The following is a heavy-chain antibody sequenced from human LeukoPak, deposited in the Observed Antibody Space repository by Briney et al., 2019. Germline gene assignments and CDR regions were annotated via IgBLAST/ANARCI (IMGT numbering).Heavy chain of an antibody. D-gene: IGHD3-22*01. J-gene: IGHJ4*02. V-gene: IGHV3-7*01. CDR1: GFTFSSYW. Sequence: GGSLRRSCAAPGFTFSSYWMSWVRQAPGRGLEWVATIKQDGSEKSYVDSVKGRFTISRDNPKNSLYLQMNSLRAADTAVNYCGRLEDYDSRDYWGQGTLVTVSS. CDR3: GRLEDYDSRDY. CDR2: IKQDGSEK.